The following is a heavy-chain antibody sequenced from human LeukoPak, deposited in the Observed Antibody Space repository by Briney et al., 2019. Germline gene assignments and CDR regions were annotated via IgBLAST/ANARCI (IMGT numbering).Heavy chain of an antibody. CDR1: GLAFTDAG. D-gene: IGHD5-18*01. V-gene: IGHV3-30*01. CDR2: ISHDGTNK. J-gene: IGHJ4*02. CDR3: ASEDVDTGDF. Sequence: GGSLRLSCALSGLAFTDAGIHTVRLAAGKGLEWVSFISHDGTNKYYSDSVDGRFTDTRINSQNTVFLQMTALKPDDTATYNRASEDVDTGDFWGQGTLVTVSS.